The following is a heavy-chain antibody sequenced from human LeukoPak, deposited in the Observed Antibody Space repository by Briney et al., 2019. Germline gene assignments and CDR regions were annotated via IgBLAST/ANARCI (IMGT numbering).Heavy chain of an antibody. CDR2: ISGSGGST. V-gene: IGHV3-23*01. Sequence: GGSLRLSCAASGFTFSSYAMSWVRRAPGKGLEWVSAISGSGGSTYYADTVKGRFTISRDNSKNTLYLQMNSLRAEDTAVYYCAKADSEAAGEYWGQGTLVTVSS. CDR3: AKADSEAAGEY. CDR1: GFTFSSYA. D-gene: IGHD6-13*01. J-gene: IGHJ4*02.